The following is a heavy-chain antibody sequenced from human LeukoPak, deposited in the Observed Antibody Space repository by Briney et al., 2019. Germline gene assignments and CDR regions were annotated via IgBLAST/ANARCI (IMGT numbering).Heavy chain of an antibody. CDR3: VRHFNSVATMQIDY. CDR1: GFTFDDHG. Sequence: GGSLRLSCATSGFTFDDHGLSWVRQAPGKGLEWVSGINSNSGSKRYAASVKGRFTISRDNARNSVYLEMTSLRAEDTAFYHCVRHFNSVATMQIDYWGQGTLVSVSS. J-gene: IGHJ4*02. CDR2: INSNSGSK. V-gene: IGHV3-20*01. D-gene: IGHD5-12*01.